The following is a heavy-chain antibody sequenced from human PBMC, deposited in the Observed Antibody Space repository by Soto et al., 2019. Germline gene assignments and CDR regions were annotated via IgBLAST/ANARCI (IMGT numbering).Heavy chain of an antibody. CDR3: ARVSMAAAGLFYYYMDV. CDR1: GFTFSSYS. J-gene: IGHJ6*03. V-gene: IGHV3-21*01. D-gene: IGHD6-13*01. Sequence: EVQLVESGGGLVKPGGSLRLSCAASGFTFSSYSMNWVRQAPGKGLEWVSSISSSSSYIYYADSVKGRFTISRDNAKNSLYLQMNSLRAEDTAVYYCARVSMAAAGLFYYYMDVWGKGTTVTVSS. CDR2: ISSSSSYI.